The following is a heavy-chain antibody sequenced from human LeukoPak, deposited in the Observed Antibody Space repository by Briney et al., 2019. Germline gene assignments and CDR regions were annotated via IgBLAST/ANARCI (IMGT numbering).Heavy chain of an antibody. CDR3: ASGVSSSWYREVNWFDP. D-gene: IGHD6-13*01. Sequence: SVKVSCKASGGTFSSYAISWVRQAPGQGLEWMGGIIPIFGTANYAQKFQGRVTITADKSTSTAYMELSSLRSEDTAVYYCASGVSSSWYREVNWFDPWGQGTLVTVSS. J-gene: IGHJ5*02. V-gene: IGHV1-69*06. CDR1: GGTFSSYA. CDR2: IIPIFGTA.